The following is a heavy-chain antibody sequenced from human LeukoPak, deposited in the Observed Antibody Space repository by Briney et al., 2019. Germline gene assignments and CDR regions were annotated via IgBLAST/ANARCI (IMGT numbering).Heavy chain of an antibody. Sequence: SETLSLTCGVYDGSLINYYCHWIRQAPGKGLEWIGEISHGGITKHNPSLESRVTISVDTSKNQFSLRLSSVTAADTAVYYCARGLYSSGYYFDHWGQGALVTVSS. J-gene: IGHJ4*02. CDR1: DGSLINYY. D-gene: IGHD3-22*01. CDR2: ISHGGIT. CDR3: ARGLYSSGYYFDH. V-gene: IGHV4-34*01.